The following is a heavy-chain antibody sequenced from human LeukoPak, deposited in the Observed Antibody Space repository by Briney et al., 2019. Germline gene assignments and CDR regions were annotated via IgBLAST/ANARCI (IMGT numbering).Heavy chain of an antibody. Sequence: GGSLRLSCAASGFTLSSYWMHWVRQAPGKELVWVSRISGDGSSTSYADSVKGRFTISRDNANNTLYLQMNSLRVEDTAVYYCARASWSTSLLNYWGQGTPVTVSS. J-gene: IGHJ4*02. CDR2: ISGDGSST. V-gene: IGHV3-74*01. CDR1: GFTLSSYW. CDR3: ARASWSTSLLNY. D-gene: IGHD1-26*01.